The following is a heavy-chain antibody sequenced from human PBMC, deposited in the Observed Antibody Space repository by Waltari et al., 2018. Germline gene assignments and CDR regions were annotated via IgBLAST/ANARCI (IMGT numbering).Heavy chain of an antibody. V-gene: IGHV3-21*01. CDR1: GFTFRSYS. D-gene: IGHD2-8*01. CDR2: ISSSSSYI. Sequence: EVQPVESGGRLVKPGGSLSLSCSASGFTFRSYSMNWVRQAPGKGLEWVTSISSSSSYIYYANSVKGRFTISRDNAKNSLYLQMNSLRAEDTAVYYCARDVRYYYMDVWGKGTTVTVSS. J-gene: IGHJ6*03. CDR3: ARDVRYYYMDV.